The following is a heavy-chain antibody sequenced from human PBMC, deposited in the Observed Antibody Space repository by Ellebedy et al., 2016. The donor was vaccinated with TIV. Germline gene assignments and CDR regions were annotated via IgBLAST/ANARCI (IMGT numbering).Heavy chain of an antibody. V-gene: IGHV4-39*07. CDR1: GGSVSSNSYY. J-gene: IGHJ2*01. CDR3: ASKDHGYWYFDL. CDR2: IYYSGST. Sequence: MPGGSLRLSCSVSGGSVSSNSYYWGWIRQPPGKGLEWIGSIYYSGSTYYNPSLKSRVTISVDTSKNQFSLKLSSVTAADTAVYYCASKDHGYWYFDLWGRGTLVTVSS. D-gene: IGHD1-14*01.